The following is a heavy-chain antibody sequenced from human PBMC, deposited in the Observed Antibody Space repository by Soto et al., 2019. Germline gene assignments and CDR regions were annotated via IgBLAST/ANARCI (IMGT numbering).Heavy chain of an antibody. CDR2: ISSSSSYI. Sequence: PGGSLRLSCAASGFTFSSYSMNWVRQAPGKGLEWVSSISSSSSYIYYADSVKGRFTISRDNAKNSLYLQMNSLRAEDTAVYYFAIVPQTQRDHYYGSGSYLYYWGQGTLVTVSS. J-gene: IGHJ4*02. D-gene: IGHD3-10*01. CDR3: AIVPQTQRDHYYGSGSYLYY. V-gene: IGHV3-21*01. CDR1: GFTFSSYS.